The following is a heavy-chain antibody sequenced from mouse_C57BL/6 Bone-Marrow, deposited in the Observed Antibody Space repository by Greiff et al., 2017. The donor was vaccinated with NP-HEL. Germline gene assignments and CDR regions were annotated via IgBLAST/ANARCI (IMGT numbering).Heavy chain of an antibody. CDR2: INSDGGST. V-gene: IGHV5-2*01. CDR1: EYEFPSHD. D-gene: IGHD1-1*01. CDR3: ARHDYYGRDYYAMDY. Sequence: EVKLMESGGGLVQPGESLKLSCESNEYEFPSHDMSWVRKTPEKRLELVAAINSDGGSTYYPDTMERRFIISRDNTKKTLYLQMSSLRSEDTALYYCARHDYYGRDYYAMDYWGQGTSVTVSS. J-gene: IGHJ4*01.